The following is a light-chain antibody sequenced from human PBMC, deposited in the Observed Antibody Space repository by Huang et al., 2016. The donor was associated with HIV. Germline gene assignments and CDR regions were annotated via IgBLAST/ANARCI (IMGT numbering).Light chain of an antibody. CDR1: QNINKY. V-gene: IGKV1-39*01. J-gene: IGKJ2*01. CDR2: GAS. Sequence: DIQITQSPSSLSASVGDRVTITCRASQNINKYLNWYQQQPGKAPKLLISGASTLQSGVPSSFSGSGAGTGFTLTISSLQPEDSAVYFCQQSVKTPRTFGQGTKLEI. CDR3: QQSVKTPRT.